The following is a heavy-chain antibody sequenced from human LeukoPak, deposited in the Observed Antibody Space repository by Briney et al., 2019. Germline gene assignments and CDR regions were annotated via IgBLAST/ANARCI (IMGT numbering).Heavy chain of an antibody. J-gene: IGHJ4*02. CDR3: ARTVTTETPFDY. V-gene: IGHV1-69*06. Sequence: VASVKVSFKASGGTFSSYAISWVRQAPGQGLEWMGGIIPIFGTANYAQKFQGRVTITADKSTSTAYMELSSLRSGDTAVYYCARTVTTETPFDYWGQGTLVTVSS. D-gene: IGHD4-17*01. CDR2: IIPIFGTA. CDR1: GGTFSSYA.